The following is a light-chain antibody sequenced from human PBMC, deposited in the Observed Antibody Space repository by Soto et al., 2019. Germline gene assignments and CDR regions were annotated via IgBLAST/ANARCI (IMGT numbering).Light chain of an antibody. V-gene: IGLV1-44*01. Sequence: QSVLTQPPSASGTPGQRVTISCSGASSNIGSNHVNWYQQLPGTAPKLLIYSSNQRPSGVPYRFSGSRSGTAASLAISGLQSEDETDYYCAAWDDSLNGHVFGTGTKVTVL. CDR2: SSN. CDR3: AAWDDSLNGHV. J-gene: IGLJ1*01. CDR1: SSNIGSNH.